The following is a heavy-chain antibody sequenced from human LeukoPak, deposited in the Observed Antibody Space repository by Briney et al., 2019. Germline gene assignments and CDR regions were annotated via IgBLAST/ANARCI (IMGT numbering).Heavy chain of an antibody. V-gene: IGHV6-1*01. CDR3: TRSTMFRGAMLAAFDI. CDR2: TYYRSKWFN. CDR1: GDSVSSNSAA. D-gene: IGHD3-10*01. J-gene: IGHJ3*02. Sequence: SQTLSLTCAISGDSVSSNSAAWDWIRQSPSRGLEWLGRTYYRSKWFNDYVVSVKSRITINPDTSKNQFSLQLNSVTPEDTAVYYCTRSTMFRGAMLAAFDIWGQGTMVTVSS.